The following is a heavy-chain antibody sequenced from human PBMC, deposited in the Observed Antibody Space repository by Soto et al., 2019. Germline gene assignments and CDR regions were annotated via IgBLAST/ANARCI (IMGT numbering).Heavy chain of an antibody. Sequence: SVKVSCKASGYTFTSYYMHWVRQAPGQGLEWMGIINPSGGSTSYAQKFQGRVTMTRDTSTSTVYMELSSLRSEDTAVYYCARDNNYYDSSGEPYYYYGMDVWGQGTTVTVSS. CDR3: ARDNNYYDSSGEPYYYYGMDV. CDR1: GYTFTSYY. D-gene: IGHD3-22*01. CDR2: INPSGGST. J-gene: IGHJ6*02. V-gene: IGHV1-46*01.